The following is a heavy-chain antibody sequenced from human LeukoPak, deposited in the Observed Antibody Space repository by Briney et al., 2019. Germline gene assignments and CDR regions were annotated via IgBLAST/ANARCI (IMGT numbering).Heavy chain of an antibody. D-gene: IGHD6-13*01. CDR3: ARLAAAGTSFYGMDV. CDR1: GFIFSSYS. CDR2: IGSSSSYI. Sequence: PGGSLRLSCATSGFIFSSYSMNWVRQAPGKGLEWVSSIGSSSSYIYHADSVKGRFTISRDNAKNSLYLQMNSLRAEDTAMYYCARLAAAGTSFYGMDVWGKGTTVTVSS. V-gene: IGHV3-21*01. J-gene: IGHJ6*04.